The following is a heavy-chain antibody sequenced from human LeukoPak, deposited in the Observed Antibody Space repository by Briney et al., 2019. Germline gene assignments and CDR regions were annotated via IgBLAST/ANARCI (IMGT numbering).Heavy chain of an antibody. CDR1: GFTFSSYA. Sequence: GGSLRLSCAASGFTFSSYAMSWVRQAPGKGLEWVSGISSSGFDTPYADSVKGRFTVSRDNSRNTLYLQMNSLGVEDTAIYYCARKDSGHNPFDFWGQGTLVTVSS. CDR2: ISSSGFDT. J-gene: IGHJ4*02. V-gene: IGHV3-23*01. CDR3: ARKDSGHNPFDF. D-gene: IGHD1-14*01.